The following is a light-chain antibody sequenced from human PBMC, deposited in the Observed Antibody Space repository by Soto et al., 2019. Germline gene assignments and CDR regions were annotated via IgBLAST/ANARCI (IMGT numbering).Light chain of an antibody. J-gene: IGKJ5*01. CDR2: AAS. Sequence: DIQMTQSPSSLSASVGDRVTITCRASESISRHLNWYQQKPGKAPKLLIYAASSLQNGVPSRFSGGGSGTDFSLTISNLQPEDFATYDCQQSYSTLSITCGQGTRLEIK. CDR1: ESISRH. CDR3: QQSYSTLSIT. V-gene: IGKV1-39*01.